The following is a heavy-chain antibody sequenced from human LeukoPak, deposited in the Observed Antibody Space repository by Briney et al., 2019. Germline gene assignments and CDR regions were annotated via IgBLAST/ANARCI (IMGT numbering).Heavy chain of an antibody. V-gene: IGHV4-4*09. J-gene: IGHJ4*02. D-gene: IGHD4/OR15-4a*01. Sequence: SETLSLTCTVSGVSMSAYQWSWVRQSPEKGLEWIGCINTKGETSYNPSLKSRVTTSVDTSKSQFSLRLTSVTAADTAVYYCATSSGAKIAPFDHWGQGAPVTVSS. CDR1: GVSMSAYQ. CDR3: ATSSGAKIAPFDH. CDR2: INTKGET.